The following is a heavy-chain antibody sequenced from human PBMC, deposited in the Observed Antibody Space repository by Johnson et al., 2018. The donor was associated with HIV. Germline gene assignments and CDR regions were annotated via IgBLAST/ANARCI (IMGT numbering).Heavy chain of an antibody. D-gene: IGHD6-25*01. CDR3: ARIDRSGGLSRALDV. J-gene: IGHJ3*01. CDR2: IYSGGST. Sequence: VQLVESGGGLVQPGGSLRLSCAASGFTVSSNYMNWVRQAPGKGLEWVSVIYSGGSTYYADSVKGRFTISRDKSKNTLYLQMNGLTVEDTAVYFCARIDRSGGLSRALDVWGQGTMVTVSS. V-gene: IGHV3-66*01. CDR1: GFTVSSNY.